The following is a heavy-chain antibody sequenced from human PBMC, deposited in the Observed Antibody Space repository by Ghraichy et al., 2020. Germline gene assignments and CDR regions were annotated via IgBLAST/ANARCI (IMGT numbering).Heavy chain of an antibody. Sequence: SETLSLTCTISGGSISTYYWSWIRQPPGMGLEWIGNIYYSGNTNYSPSLKSRVTISVDTSKNQFSLKLSSVTAADTAVYYCARRGRVLSYFAMDVWGQGTTVTVSS. CDR3: ARRGRVLSYFAMDV. V-gene: IGHV4-59*01. CDR1: GGSISTYY. D-gene: IGHD3-10*01. J-gene: IGHJ6*02. CDR2: IYYSGNT.